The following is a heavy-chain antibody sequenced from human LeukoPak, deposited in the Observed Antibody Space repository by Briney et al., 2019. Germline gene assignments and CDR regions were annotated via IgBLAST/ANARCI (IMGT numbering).Heavy chain of an antibody. D-gene: IGHD5-18*01. J-gene: IGHJ4*02. CDR3: ASSPRGYSYGGFDY. V-gene: IGHV1-69*05. CDR1: GGTFSSYA. CDR2: IIPIFGTA. Sequence: ASVKVSCKASGGTFSSYAISWVRQAPGQGLEWMGGIIPIFGTANYAQKFQGRVTITTDESTSTAYMELSSLRSEDTAVYYCASSPRGYSYGGFDYWGQGTLVTVSS.